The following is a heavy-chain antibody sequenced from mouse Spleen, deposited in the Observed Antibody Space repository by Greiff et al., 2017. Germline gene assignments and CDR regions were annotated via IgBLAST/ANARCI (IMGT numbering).Heavy chain of an antibody. CDR2: IYPGDGDT. CDR1: GYAFSSYW. J-gene: IGHJ1*01. D-gene: IGHD2-14*01. V-gene: IGHV1-80*01. CDR3: ARRAGYRYDAGYRYV. Sequence: QVQLQQSGAELVKPGASVKISCKASGYAFSSYWMNWVKQRPGKGLEWIGQIYPGDGDTNYNGKFKGKATLTADKSSSTAYMQLSSLTSEDSAVYFCARRAGYRYDAGYRYVWGAGTTVTVSS.